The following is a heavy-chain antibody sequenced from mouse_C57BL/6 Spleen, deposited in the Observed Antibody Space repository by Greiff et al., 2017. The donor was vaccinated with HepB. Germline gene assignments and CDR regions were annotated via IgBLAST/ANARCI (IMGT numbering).Heavy chain of an antibody. CDR2: IYPGSGST. CDR3: ARSGDYDWIAY. V-gene: IGHV1-55*01. CDR1: GYTFTSYW. J-gene: IGHJ3*01. D-gene: IGHD2-4*01. Sequence: VQLQQSGAELVKPGASVKMSCKASGYTFTSYWITWVKQRPGQGLEWIGDIYPGSGSTNYNEKFKSKATLTVDTSSSTAYRQLSSLTSEDSAVYYCARSGDYDWIAYWGQGTLVTVSA.